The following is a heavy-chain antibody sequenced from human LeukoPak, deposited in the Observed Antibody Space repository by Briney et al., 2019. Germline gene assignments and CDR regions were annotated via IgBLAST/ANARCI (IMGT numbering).Heavy chain of an antibody. CDR1: GFTFSSSA. CDR3: AKAPGGIVGY. Sequence: QAGGSLRLSCAASGFTFSSSAMSWVRQAPGKGLEWVSAINGGGGSTYYADSVKGRFTISRDNSKNTLYLQMNSLRAEDTAVYYCAKAPGGIVGYWGQGTLVTVSS. V-gene: IGHV3-23*01. J-gene: IGHJ4*02. D-gene: IGHD3-16*01. CDR2: INGGGGST.